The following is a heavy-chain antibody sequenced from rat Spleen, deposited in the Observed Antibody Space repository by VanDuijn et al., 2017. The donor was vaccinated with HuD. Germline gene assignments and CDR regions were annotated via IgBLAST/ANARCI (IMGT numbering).Heavy chain of an antibody. CDR3: ASGIHDF. CDR1: GLSLTSNS. J-gene: IGHJ2*01. Sequence: QVQLKESGPGLVQPSQTLSLTCTVSGLSLTSNSVSWIRQPPGKGLEWMGVIWDNGGTDYASSLKSRLSISRDTSREQVFLKMSSLQIEDTAMYFCASGIHDFWGQGVMVTVSS. V-gene: IGHV2-47*01. D-gene: IGHD1-4*01. CDR2: IWDNGGT.